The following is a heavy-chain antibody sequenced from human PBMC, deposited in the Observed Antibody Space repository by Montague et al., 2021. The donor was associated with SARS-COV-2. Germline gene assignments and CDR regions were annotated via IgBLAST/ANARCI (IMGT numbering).Heavy chain of an antibody. CDR3: ASVYTVTYYFDY. V-gene: IGHV4-34*01. CDR2: INHSGST. CDR1: GGSFSGYY. J-gene: IGHJ4*02. D-gene: IGHD4-17*01. Sequence: SETLSLTCAVYGGSFSGYYWSWIRQPPGKGLEWIGEINHSGSTNYNPSPRSRVTISVDTSKNQFSLKLSSVTAADTAVYYCASVYTVTYYFDYWGRGTLVTVSS.